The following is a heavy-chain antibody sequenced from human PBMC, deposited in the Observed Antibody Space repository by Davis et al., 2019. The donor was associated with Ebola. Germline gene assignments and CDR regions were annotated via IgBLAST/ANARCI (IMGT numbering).Heavy chain of an antibody. CDR2: LNGDGSAT. CDR3: SRDVNFEFYDY. Sequence: PGGSLRLSCVASGFTFSSYWMYWVRQVPGKGLVCVSRLNGDGSATAYADSVKGRFTISRDNAKNTLYLEMNSLTAEDTAVYYCSRDVNFEFYDYWGQGTLVTVSS. J-gene: IGHJ4*02. CDR1: GFTFSSYW. V-gene: IGHV3-74*01. D-gene: IGHD1-20*01.